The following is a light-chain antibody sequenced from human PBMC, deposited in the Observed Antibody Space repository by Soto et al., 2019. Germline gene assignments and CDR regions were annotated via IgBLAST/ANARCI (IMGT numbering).Light chain of an antibody. CDR1: QSIGNY. CDR2: STS. J-gene: IGKJ2*01. V-gene: IGKV1-39*01. Sequence: DIQMTQSPSSLSVSVGDGVTITCRASQSIGNYLNWYQQKPGKAPKLLIYSTSTLLSGVPSRFGGSGSGTVFTLSTNSLQPEDFAPYDGHHSYSFPRSVGQGNRLDIK. CDR3: HHSYSFPRS.